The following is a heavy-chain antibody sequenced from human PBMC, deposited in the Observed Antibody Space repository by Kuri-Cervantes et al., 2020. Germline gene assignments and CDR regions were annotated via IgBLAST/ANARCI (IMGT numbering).Heavy chain of an antibody. CDR2: ISSSGSTI. D-gene: IGHD6-19*01. Sequence: GGSLRLSCAASGFTFSGYYMSWIRQAPGKGLEWVSYISSSGSTIYYADSVKGRFTISRDNAKNSLYLQMSSLRAEDTALYHCARTVAVAGVFLGGWFDPWGQGTLVTVSS. CDR3: ARTVAVAGVFLGGWFDP. V-gene: IGHV3-11*01. CDR1: GFTFSGYY. J-gene: IGHJ5*02.